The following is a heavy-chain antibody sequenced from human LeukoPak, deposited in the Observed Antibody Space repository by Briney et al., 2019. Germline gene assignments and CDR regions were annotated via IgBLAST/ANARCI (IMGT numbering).Heavy chain of an antibody. D-gene: IGHD3-22*01. J-gene: IGHJ6*02. CDR1: GINFIGYS. V-gene: IGHV3-48*02. Sequence: GSLRLSCAASGINFIGYSMHWVRQAPGKGLEWVSYISGSSRTIYYADSVKGRFTISRDNAKNSLHLQINSLRDEDTAVYYCAIRGYYDTTYAYDYHAMDVWGQGTAVTVSS. CDR3: AIRGYYDTTYAYDYHAMDV. CDR2: ISGSSRTI.